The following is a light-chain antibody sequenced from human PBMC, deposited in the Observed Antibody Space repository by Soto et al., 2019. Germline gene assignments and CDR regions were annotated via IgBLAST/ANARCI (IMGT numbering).Light chain of an antibody. Sequence: QSVLTQPPSASGSPGQSVTISCTGTSSDVGGYNYVSWYQQHPGKAPKLIIYEVSKRPSGVPDRFSGSKSGNTASLTVSGLQAEDGADYYCSSYVGRNKNYVFGTGSKVTVL. CDR3: SSYVGRNKNYV. CDR2: EVS. CDR1: SSDVGGYNY. J-gene: IGLJ1*01. V-gene: IGLV2-8*01.